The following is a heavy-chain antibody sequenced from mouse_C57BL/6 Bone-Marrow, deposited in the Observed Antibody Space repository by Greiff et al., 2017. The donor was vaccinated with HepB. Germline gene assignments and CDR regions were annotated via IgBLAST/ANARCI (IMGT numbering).Heavy chain of an antibody. V-gene: IGHV14-4*01. D-gene: IGHD1-1*01. Sequence: EVQLQQSGAELVRPGASVKLSCTASGFNIKDDYMHWVKQRPEQGLEWIGWIDPENGDTEYASKFQGKATITADTSSNTAYLQLSSLTSEDTAVYYCTPSCDDGPWFAYWGQGTLVTVSA. CDR1: GFNIKDDY. CDR3: TPSCDDGPWFAY. CDR2: IDPENGDT. J-gene: IGHJ3*01.